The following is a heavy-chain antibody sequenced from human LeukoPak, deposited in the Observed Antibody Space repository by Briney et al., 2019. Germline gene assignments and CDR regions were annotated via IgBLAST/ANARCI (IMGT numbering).Heavy chain of an antibody. CDR2: FSSSSSYI. Sequence: GGSLRLSCAASGFTFSSYSMNWVRQAPGKGLEWVSSFSSSSSYIYYADSVKGRFTISRDNAKNSLYLQMNSLRAEDTAVYYCARSSYTAMVPGGGDYWGQGTLVTVS. D-gene: IGHD5-18*01. CDR1: GFTFSSYS. J-gene: IGHJ4*02. V-gene: IGHV3-21*01. CDR3: ARSSYTAMVPGGGDY.